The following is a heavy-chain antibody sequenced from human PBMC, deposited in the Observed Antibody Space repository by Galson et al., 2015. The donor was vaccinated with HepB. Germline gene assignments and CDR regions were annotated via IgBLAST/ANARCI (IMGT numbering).Heavy chain of an antibody. J-gene: IGHJ4*02. D-gene: IGHD3-10*01. V-gene: IGHV1-46*01. CDR1: GYKFTSYY. CDR3: ARGVLLWDGPDY. Sequence: SVKVSCKASGYKFTSYYMHWVRRAPGRGLEWMGIINPSGGSTDYAQKFRGRLTMTRDTSTSTVFMELSSLRSEDTAVYHCARGVLLWDGPDYWGQGTLVTVSS. CDR2: INPSGGST.